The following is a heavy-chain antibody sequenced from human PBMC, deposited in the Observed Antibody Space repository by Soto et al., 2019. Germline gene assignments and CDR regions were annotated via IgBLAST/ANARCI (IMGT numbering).Heavy chain of an antibody. J-gene: IGHJ4*02. Sequence: SETLSLTCTVSGGSTSSYYWSWIRQPPGKGLEWIGYIYYSGSTNYNPSLKSRVTISVDTSKNQFSLKLSSVTAADTAVYYCARGDYDSSGYYVFDYWGQGTPVTVSS. D-gene: IGHD3-22*01. V-gene: IGHV4-59*01. CDR1: GGSTSSYY. CDR2: IYYSGST. CDR3: ARGDYDSSGYYVFDY.